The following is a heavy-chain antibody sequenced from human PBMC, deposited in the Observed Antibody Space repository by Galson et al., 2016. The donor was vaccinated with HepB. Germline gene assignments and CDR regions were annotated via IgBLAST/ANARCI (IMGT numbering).Heavy chain of an antibody. J-gene: IGHJ4*02. CDR2: ISYDSSNK. CDR3: AKDSSPHYYAFPN. V-gene: IGHV3-30*18. D-gene: IGHD3-10*01. Sequence: SLRLSCAASGFTFSSYGMHWVRQAPGKELEWVAVISYDSSNKFYADPVKGRFTISRDNPKKTLYLQMNSLRVEDTAVYYCAKDSSPHYYAFPNWGQGTLVTVSS. CDR1: GFTFSSYG.